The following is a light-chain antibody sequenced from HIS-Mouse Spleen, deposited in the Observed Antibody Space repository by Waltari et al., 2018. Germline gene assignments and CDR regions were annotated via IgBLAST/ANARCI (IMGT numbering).Light chain of an antibody. V-gene: IGKV3-11*01. J-gene: IGKJ4*01. CDR1: QSVSSY. CDR3: QQRSNWPPLT. Sequence: PGERATLSCRASQSVSSYLAWFQQKPGQAPRFSGSGSGTDFTLTISSLEPEDFAVYYCQQRSNWPPLTFGGGTKVEIK.